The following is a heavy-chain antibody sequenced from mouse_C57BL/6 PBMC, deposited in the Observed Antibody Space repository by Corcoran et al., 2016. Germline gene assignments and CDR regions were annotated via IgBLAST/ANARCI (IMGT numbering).Heavy chain of an antibody. J-gene: IGHJ1*03. Sequence: QIQLVQSGPELKKPGETVKISCKASGYTFTNYGKSWVKQAPGKGLKWMGWINTYSGVPTYADDFKGRFAFSLETSASTAYLQINNLKNEDTATYFFARWGFPGYFDVWGTGTTVTVSS. CDR2: INTYSGVP. CDR3: ARWGFPGYFDV. CDR1: GYTFTNYG. V-gene: IGHV9-3*01.